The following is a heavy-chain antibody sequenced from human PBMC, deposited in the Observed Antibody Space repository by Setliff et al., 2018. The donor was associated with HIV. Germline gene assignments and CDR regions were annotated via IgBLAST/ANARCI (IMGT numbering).Heavy chain of an antibody. J-gene: IGHJ1*01. CDR1: GYTITEVS. Sequence: ASVKVSCKVSGYTITEVSMHWVRQAPKTRLEWMGYFDPQDGDTVHAQKFQGRVTLTEDTSTDTAYMEMRTLRSDDTAVYCCVRGVTRDISRYYRDEYFQHLGQGTPVTVSS. V-gene: IGHV1-24*01. CDR2: FDPQDGDT. CDR3: VRGVTRDISRYYRDEYFQH. D-gene: IGHD3-22*01.